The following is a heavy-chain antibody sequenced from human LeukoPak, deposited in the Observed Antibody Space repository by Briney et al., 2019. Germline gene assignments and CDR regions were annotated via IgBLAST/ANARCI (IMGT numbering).Heavy chain of an antibody. V-gene: IGHV1-8*01. CDR1: GCTFTSYD. CDR3: ARAAIAAFGTDNWFDP. D-gene: IGHD6-6*01. J-gene: IGHJ5*02. Sequence: EASVKVSCKASGCTFTSYDINWVRQATGQGLEWMGWMNPNSGNTGYAQKFQGRVTMTRNTSISTAYMELSSLRSEDTAVYYCARAAIAAFGTDNWFDPWGQGTLVTVSS. CDR2: MNPNSGNT.